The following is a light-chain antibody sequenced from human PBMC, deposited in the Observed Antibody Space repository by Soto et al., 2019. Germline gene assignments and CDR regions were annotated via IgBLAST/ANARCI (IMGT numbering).Light chain of an antibody. Sequence: QSVLTQPASVSGSPGQSITISCTGTSSDVGSYNLVSWYQRHPGKATKLMIYEDSKRPSGVSDRFSGSKSGNTASLTISGLQAEDEADYYCCSYAGSSTYVFGTGTKVTVL. CDR2: EDS. CDR1: SSDVGSYNL. CDR3: CSYAGSSTYV. V-gene: IGLV2-23*01. J-gene: IGLJ1*01.